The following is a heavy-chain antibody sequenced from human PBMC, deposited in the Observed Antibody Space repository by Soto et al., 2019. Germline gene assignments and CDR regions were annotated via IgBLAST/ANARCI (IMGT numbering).Heavy chain of an antibody. CDR3: ARSGSRGHLRDWFAP. D-gene: IGHD3-10*01. V-gene: IGHV4-34*01. Sequence: PAETLSLTCAVYGGSFSGYYWSWIRQPPGKGLEWIGEINHSGSTNYNPSLKSRVTISVDTSKNQFSLKLSSVTAADTAVYYCARSGSRGHLRDWFAPWGHGSLVTVSS. CDR1: GGSFSGYY. CDR2: INHSGST. J-gene: IGHJ5*02.